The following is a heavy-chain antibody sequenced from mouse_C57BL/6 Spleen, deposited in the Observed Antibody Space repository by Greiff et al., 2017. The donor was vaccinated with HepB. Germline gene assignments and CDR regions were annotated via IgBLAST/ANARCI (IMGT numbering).Heavy chain of an antibody. J-gene: IGHJ2*01. CDR1: GYTFTSYG. Sequence: VKLQESGAELARPGASVKLSCKASGYTFTSYGISWVKQRTGQGLEWIGEIYPRSGNTYYNEKFKGKATLTADKSSSTAYMELRSLTSEDSAVYFCARGNYGSSSGNYWGQGTTLTVSS. V-gene: IGHV1-81*01. CDR3: ARGNYGSSSGNY. CDR2: IYPRSGNT. D-gene: IGHD1-1*01.